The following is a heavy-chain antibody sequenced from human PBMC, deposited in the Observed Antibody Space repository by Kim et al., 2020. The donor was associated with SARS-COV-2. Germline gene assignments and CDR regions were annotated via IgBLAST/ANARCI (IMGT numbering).Heavy chain of an antibody. CDR2: NT. Sequence: NTKYSQKFQGRVTITRDTSASTAYMELSSLRSEDTAVYYCARGYPGHVDYWGQGTLVTVSS. J-gene: IGHJ4*02. V-gene: IGHV1-3*01. CDR3: ARGYPGHVDY. D-gene: IGHD1-1*01.